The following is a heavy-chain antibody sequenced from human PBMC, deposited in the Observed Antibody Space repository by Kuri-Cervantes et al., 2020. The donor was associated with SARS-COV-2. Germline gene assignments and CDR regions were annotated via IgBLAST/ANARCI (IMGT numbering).Heavy chain of an antibody. CDR1: GYTFTGYY. CDR3: ARELMPYCGNSIDS. D-gene: IGHD4-23*01. Sequence: ASVKVSCKASGYTFTGYYMHWVRQAPGQGLEWMGWINPNSGGTNYTQKLQGRVTMTRDTSTSTAYIELNGLTSDDTAVYYCARELMPYCGNSIDSWGQGTLVTVSS. J-gene: IGHJ4*02. V-gene: IGHV1-2*02. CDR2: INPNSGGT.